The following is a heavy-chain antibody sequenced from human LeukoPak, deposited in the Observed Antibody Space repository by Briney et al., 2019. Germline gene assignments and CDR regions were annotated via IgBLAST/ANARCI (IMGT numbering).Heavy chain of an antibody. V-gene: IGHV1-69*05. CDR2: IVPIFGTT. CDR1: GGTFSSYA. J-gene: IGHJ6*03. D-gene: IGHD3-3*01. Sequence: SVKVSCKASGGTFSSYAISWVRQAPGQGLEWMGGIVPIFGTTNYAQKFQGRVTITTDESTRTAYMELSSLRSEDTAVYYCARGGKGRFLTHHYYMDVWGKGTTVTVSS. CDR3: ARGGKGRFLTHHYYMDV.